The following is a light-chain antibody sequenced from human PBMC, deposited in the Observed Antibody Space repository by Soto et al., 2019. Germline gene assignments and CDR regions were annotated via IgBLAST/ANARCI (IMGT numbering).Light chain of an antibody. CDR1: QSIDSN. V-gene: IGKV3-15*01. J-gene: IGKJ2*01. CDR3: QQYKSWFT. Sequence: IVMTQSPATLSVSPGERATLSCRASQSIDSNLAWYQQKPGQAPRRLIYDASTGATDIPARFSGSGSGTEFTLTISSLQSEDSAVYYCQQYKSWFTFGQGTKLEIK. CDR2: DAS.